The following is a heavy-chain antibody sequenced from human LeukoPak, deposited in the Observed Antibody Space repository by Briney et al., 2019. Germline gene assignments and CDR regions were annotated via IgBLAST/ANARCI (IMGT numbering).Heavy chain of an antibody. J-gene: IGHJ4*02. V-gene: IGHV4-31*03. CDR2: IYYSGTT. CDR1: GGSVSSGGYY. Sequence: SQTLSLTCTVSGGSVSSGGYYWSWIRQHPGEGLEWIGYIYYSGTTYYNPSLKSRLTISLDTSKNQFSLKLTSVTAADTAVYYCAAAAQNWNNAPYFDFWGQETLVTVSS. D-gene: IGHD1-1*01. CDR3: AAAAQNWNNAPYFDF.